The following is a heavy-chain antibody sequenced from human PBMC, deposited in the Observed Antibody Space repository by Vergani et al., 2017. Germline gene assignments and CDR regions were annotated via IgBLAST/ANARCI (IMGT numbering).Heavy chain of an antibody. D-gene: IGHD3-22*01. CDR3: ARDLFYYDSSGYYSGFFDY. CDR1: GFSFSTFG. V-gene: IGHV3-21*01. CDR2: ISSSSSYI. J-gene: IGHJ4*02. Sequence: VQLVESGGGVVQPGGSLRLSCAASGFSFSTFGSHWVRQAPGKGLEWVSSISSSSSYIYYADSVKGRFTISRDNAKNSLYLQMNSLRAEDTAVYYCARDLFYYDSSGYYSGFFDYWGQGTLVTVSS.